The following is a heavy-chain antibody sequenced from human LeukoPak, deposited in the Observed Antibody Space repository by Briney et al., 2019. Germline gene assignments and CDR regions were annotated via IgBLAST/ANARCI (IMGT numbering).Heavy chain of an antibody. J-gene: IGHJ6*03. V-gene: IGHV3-48*04. CDR2: ISSSSRTI. CDR3: ARGVRYCSGGSCYSNTLTYMDV. Sequence: QSGGSLRLSCAASGFTFSSYNMNWVRQAPGKGLEWVSYISSSSRTIYYADSVKGRFTISRDNAKNSLNLQMNSLRAEDTAVYYCARGVRYCSGGSCYSNTLTYMDVWGKGTTVTVSS. CDR1: GFTFSSYN. D-gene: IGHD2-15*01.